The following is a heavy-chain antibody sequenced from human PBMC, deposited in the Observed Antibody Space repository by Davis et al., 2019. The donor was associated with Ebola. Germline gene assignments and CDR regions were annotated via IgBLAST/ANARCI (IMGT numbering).Heavy chain of an antibody. Sequence: ASVKVSCKASGYTFTGYYMHWVRQAPGQGLEWMGWINPNSGGTNYAQKFQGWVTMTRDTSISTAYMELSRLRSDDTAVYYCARAETGYSSSWLDYWGQGTLVTVSS. V-gene: IGHV1-2*04. J-gene: IGHJ4*02. CDR1: GYTFTGYY. CDR2: INPNSGGT. D-gene: IGHD6-13*01. CDR3: ARAETGYSSSWLDY.